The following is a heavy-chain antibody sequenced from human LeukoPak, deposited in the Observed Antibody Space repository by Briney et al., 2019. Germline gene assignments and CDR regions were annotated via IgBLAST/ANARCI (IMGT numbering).Heavy chain of an antibody. CDR3: ARGKFYFDY. CDR1: GGSISTYY. D-gene: IGHD3-10*01. V-gene: IGHV4-59*01. Sequence: PSETLSLTCTVSGGSISTYYWSWIRQPPGKGLEWIGYIYYSGSTNYNPSLKSRVTISVDTSKNQFSLKLSSVTAADTAVYHCARGKFYFDYWGQGILVTVSS. J-gene: IGHJ4*02. CDR2: IYYSGST.